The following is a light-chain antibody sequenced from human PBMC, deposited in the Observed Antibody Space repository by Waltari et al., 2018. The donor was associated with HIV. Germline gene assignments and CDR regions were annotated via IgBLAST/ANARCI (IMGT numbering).Light chain of an antibody. Sequence: QSALTQPASVSGSPGQSITFSCIGTSSDVGDYNSVSWYQQLPGKAPRLMIYDVSKRPSGVSNRFSGSKSGNMASLTISGLQADDEADYYCCSYAGSSTYVFGTGTKVTVL. CDR1: SSDVGDYNS. CDR3: CSYAGSSTYV. V-gene: IGLV2-23*02. CDR2: DVS. J-gene: IGLJ1*01.